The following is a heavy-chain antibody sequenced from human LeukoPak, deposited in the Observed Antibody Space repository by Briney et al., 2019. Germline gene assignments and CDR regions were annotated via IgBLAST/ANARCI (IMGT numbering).Heavy chain of an antibody. Sequence: ASVKVSCKASGYTFTSYAMHWVRQAPGQRPEWMGWINAGNGNTKYSQKFQGRVTITRDTSASTAYMELSSLRSEDTAVYYCARDVQLWLQAGFDPWGQGTLVTVSS. D-gene: IGHD5-18*01. CDR3: ARDVQLWLQAGFDP. J-gene: IGHJ5*02. V-gene: IGHV1-3*01. CDR1: GYTFTSYA. CDR2: INAGNGNT.